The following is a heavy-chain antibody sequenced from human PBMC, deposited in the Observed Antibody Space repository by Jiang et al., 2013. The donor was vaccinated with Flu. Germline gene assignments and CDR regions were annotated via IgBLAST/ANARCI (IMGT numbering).Heavy chain of an antibody. V-gene: IGHV1-69*04. J-gene: IGHJ4*02. CDR2: IIPIPGIA. CDR1: GGTFSSYA. D-gene: IGHD5-18*01. Sequence: SGAEVKKPGSSVKVSCKASGGTFSSYAISWVRQAPGQGLEWMGRIIPIPGIANYAQKFQGRVTITADKSTSTAYMELSSLRSEDTAVYYCARTAVDTAMAAFDYWGQGTLVTVSS. CDR3: ARTAVDTAMAAFDY.